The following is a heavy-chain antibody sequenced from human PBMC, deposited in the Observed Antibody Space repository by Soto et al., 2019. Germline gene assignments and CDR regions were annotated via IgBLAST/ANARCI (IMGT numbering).Heavy chain of an antibody. D-gene: IGHD2-21*02. CDR3: ASVTTIWSN. J-gene: IGHJ4*02. Sequence: QVQVVQSGAEVKEPGASGKVSCKASGYSSSNYYTHWVRQAPGQGLEWMGIVNPNGETTNYAQRFQGRVALTRDTSTNTDYMDLSRLTSDDTAIYFCASVTTIWSNCGQGTLVTVSS. CDR1: GYSSSNYY. V-gene: IGHV1-46*01. CDR2: VNPNGETT.